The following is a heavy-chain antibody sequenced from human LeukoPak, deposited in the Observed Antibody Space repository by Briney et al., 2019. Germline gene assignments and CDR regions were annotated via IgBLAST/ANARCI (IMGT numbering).Heavy chain of an antibody. J-gene: IGHJ3*02. D-gene: IGHD2-21*02. CDR3: ARSIIVVVTAINAFDI. Sequence: SQTLSLTCTVSGGSISSGGYYWSWIRQHPGKGLEWIGYIYYSGSTYYNPSLKSRVTISVDTSKNQFSLKLSSVTAADTAVYYCARSIIVVVTAINAFDIWGQGTMVTVSS. CDR2: IYYSGST. V-gene: IGHV4-31*03. CDR1: GGSISSGGYY.